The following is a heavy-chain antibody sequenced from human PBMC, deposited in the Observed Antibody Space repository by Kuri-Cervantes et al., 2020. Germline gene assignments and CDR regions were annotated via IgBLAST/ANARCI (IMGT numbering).Heavy chain of an antibody. V-gene: IGHV1-46*01. CDR3: AREGYDSSGYYAGGWFDP. CDR2: INPSGGST. CDR1: GYTFTSYY. D-gene: IGHD3-22*01. Sequence: ASVKVSCKASGYTFTSYYMHWVRQAPGQGLEWMGIINPSGGSTSYAQKFQGRVTMTRDTSISTAYMELSRLRSDDTAVYYCAREGYDSSGYYAGGWFDPWGQGTLVTVSS. J-gene: IGHJ5*02.